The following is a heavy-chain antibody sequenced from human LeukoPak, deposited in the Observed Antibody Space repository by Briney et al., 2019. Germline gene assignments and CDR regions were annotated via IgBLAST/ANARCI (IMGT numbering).Heavy chain of an antibody. CDR1: GYTFTSYA. Sequence: ASVKVSCKASGYTFTSYAMHWVRQAPGQRLEWMGWINAGNGNTKYSQKFQGRVTITRDTSASTAYMELSSLRSEDTAVYYCARDRRYYDILTGYFNGDAFDIWGQGTMVTVSS. CDR3: ARDRRYYDILTGYFNGDAFDI. CDR2: INAGNGNT. V-gene: IGHV1-3*01. J-gene: IGHJ3*02. D-gene: IGHD3-9*01.